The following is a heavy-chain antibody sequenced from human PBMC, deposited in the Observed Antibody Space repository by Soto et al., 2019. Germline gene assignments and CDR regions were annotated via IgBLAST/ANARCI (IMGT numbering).Heavy chain of an antibody. CDR3: ARDFNVYDFWSGYDY. J-gene: IGHJ4*02. CDR1: GFTFSSYA. D-gene: IGHD3-3*01. V-gene: IGHV3-30-3*01. Sequence: GGSLRLSCAASGFTFSSYAMHWVRQAPGKGLEWVAVISYDGSNKYYADSVKGRFTISRDNSKNTLYLQMNSLRAEDTAVYYCARDFNVYDFWSGYDYWGQGTLVTVSS. CDR2: ISYDGSNK.